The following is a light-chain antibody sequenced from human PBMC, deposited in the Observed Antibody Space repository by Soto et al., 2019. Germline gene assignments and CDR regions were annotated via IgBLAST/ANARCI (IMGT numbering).Light chain of an antibody. Sequence: EIVLTQSPATLSLSPGERATLSCRASQSVSSSLAWYQQKLGQAPRLLIYDASNRATGIPARFSGSGSGTDFTLIISSLEPEDFAVYYCQQCSKWPPTFGQGTRLEIK. J-gene: IGKJ5*01. CDR2: DAS. V-gene: IGKV3-11*01. CDR3: QQCSKWPPT. CDR1: QSVSSS.